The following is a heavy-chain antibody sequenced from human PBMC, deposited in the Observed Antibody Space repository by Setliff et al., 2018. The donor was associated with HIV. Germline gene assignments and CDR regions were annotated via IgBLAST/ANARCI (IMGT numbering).Heavy chain of an antibody. D-gene: IGHD5-12*01. J-gene: IGHJ4*02. Sequence: GGSLRLSCVASEFRFSNYWMAWVRQAPGKGLEWVGNIKQDGSENYFVDSVKGRFTISRDNTRSSLFLHMDSLTAEDTAVYYCAREALSRDGYSYFDYWGQGTLVTVSS. V-gene: IGHV3-7*01. CDR2: IKQDGSEN. CDR1: EFRFSNYW. CDR3: AREALSRDGYSYFDY.